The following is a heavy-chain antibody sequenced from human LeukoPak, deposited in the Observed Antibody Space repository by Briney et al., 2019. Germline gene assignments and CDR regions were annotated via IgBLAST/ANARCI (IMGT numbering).Heavy chain of an antibody. D-gene: IGHD4-17*01. Sequence: GASVKVSCKVSGYTLTELSMHWVRQAPGKGLEGMGGFDPEDGETIYAQKFQGRVTMTEDTSTDTAYMELSSLRSEDTAVYYCATPTVTRLGYGMDVWGQGTTVTVSS. CDR3: ATPTVTRLGYGMDV. V-gene: IGHV1-24*01. CDR1: GYTLTELS. CDR2: FDPEDGET. J-gene: IGHJ6*02.